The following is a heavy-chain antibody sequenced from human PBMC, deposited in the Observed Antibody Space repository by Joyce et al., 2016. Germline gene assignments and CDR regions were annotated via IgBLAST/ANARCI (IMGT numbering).Heavy chain of an antibody. CDR1: GYSFTNYW. V-gene: IGHV5-51*01. Sequence: EVQLVQSGAEVKKPGESVKISCTSSGYSFTNYWIGWVRQMPGKGLAWMGIIFPGDSDTRYSPSFQGHVTISADNSISTAYLQWSSLKASDTAMYSCARNYYGSGSYYRAFDYWGQGTLVTVSS. CDR3: ARNYYGSGSYYRAFDY. D-gene: IGHD3-10*01. J-gene: IGHJ4*02. CDR2: IFPGDSDT.